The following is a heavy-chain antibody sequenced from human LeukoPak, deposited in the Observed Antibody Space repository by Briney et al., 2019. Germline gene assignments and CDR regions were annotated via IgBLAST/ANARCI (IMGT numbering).Heavy chain of an antibody. CDR2: ISYDGSYK. D-gene: IGHD6-13*01. J-gene: IGHJ6*02. Sequence: PGGSLRLSCAASGFTFSSYGMHWVRQAPGKGLEWVAVISYDGSYKQYADSVKGRFTISRDNSEKTLYLQMNSLRAEDTAVYYCAKYSSSSNYYYGMDVWGQGTTVTVSS. CDR3: AKYSSSSNYYYGMDV. CDR1: GFTFSSYG. V-gene: IGHV3-30*18.